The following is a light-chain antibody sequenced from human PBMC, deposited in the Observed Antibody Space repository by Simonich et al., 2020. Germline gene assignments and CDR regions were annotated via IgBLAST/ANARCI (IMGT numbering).Light chain of an antibody. CDR1: QGVLYSSNNKNY. CDR2: WES. CDR3: QQYYSTPRT. Sequence: DIVMTQSPDSLAVSLGERATINCKSSQGVLYSSNNKNYLAWYQQKPGQPPKLLIYWESTRESGVPDRFSGSGSGKDFPLTISSLQAEDVAVYYCQQYYSTPRTFGQGTKVEIK. J-gene: IGKJ1*01. V-gene: IGKV4-1*01.